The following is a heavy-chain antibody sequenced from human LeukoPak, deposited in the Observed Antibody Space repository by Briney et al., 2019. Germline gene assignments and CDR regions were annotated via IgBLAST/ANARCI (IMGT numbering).Heavy chain of an antibody. Sequence: GGSLRLSCAASGFTFSSYSMNWVRQAPGKGLEWVSSISSSSSYIYYADSVKGRFTISRDNAKNSLYLQMNSLRAEDTTVYYCARDRKAHYYDSSGYLDYWGQGTLVTVSS. J-gene: IGHJ4*02. D-gene: IGHD3-22*01. V-gene: IGHV3-21*01. CDR2: ISSSSSYI. CDR3: ARDRKAHYYDSSGYLDY. CDR1: GFTFSSYS.